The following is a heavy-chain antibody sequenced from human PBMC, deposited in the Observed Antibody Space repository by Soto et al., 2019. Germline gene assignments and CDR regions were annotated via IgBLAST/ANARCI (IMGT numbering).Heavy chain of an antibody. Sequence: GGSLRLSCAASGFTFSSYSMNWVRQAPGKGLEWVSYVKGRFTISRDNAKNSLYLQMNSLRDEDTAVYYCARDAPPLAYYYDPNWFDPWGQGTLVTVSS. CDR1: GFTFSSYS. J-gene: IGHJ5*02. V-gene: IGHV3-48*02. CDR3: ARDAPPLAYYYDPNWFDP. D-gene: IGHD3-22*01.